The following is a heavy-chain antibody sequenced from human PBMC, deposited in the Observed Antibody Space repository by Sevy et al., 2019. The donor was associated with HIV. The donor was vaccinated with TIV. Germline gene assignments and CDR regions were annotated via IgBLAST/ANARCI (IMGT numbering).Heavy chain of an antibody. CDR2: IKQDGSEK. J-gene: IGHJ4*02. V-gene: IGHV3-7*03. CDR1: GFTFSSYW. D-gene: IGHD5-12*01. Sequence: GGSLRLSCAASGFTFSSYWMSWVRQAPGKGLEWVANIKQDGSEKYYVDSVKGRFTISRDNAKNALYLQMNSLRAEDTAVYYCARSEWLRLDYFDYWGQGTLVTVSS. CDR3: ARSEWLRLDYFDY.